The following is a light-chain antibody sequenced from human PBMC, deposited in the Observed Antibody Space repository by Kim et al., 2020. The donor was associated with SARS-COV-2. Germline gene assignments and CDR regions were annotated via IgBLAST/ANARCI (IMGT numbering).Light chain of an antibody. CDR2: DVS. CDR3: SSYTSSSTNV. CDR1: SSDVGGYNY. V-gene: IGLV2-14*03. J-gene: IGLJ1*01. Sequence: GQSITISCTGTSSDVGGYNYVSWYQQHPGKAPKLMIYDVSNRPSGVSSRFSGSKSGNTASLTISGLQADDEADYYCSSYTSSSTNVFGTGTKVTVL.